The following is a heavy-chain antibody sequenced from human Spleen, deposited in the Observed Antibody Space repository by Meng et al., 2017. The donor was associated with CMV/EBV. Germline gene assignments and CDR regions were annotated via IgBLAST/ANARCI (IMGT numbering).Heavy chain of an antibody. D-gene: IGHD1-26*01. Sequence: GESLKISCAASGFSFSGPAMHWVRQASGKGLEWVGHIRSKANTYATAYAASVEGRFSISRDDSKNTTYLQMNSLKTEDTAVYYCSRLVEPSYYYGMDVWGHGTTVTVSS. V-gene: IGHV3-73*01. CDR1: GFSFSGPA. CDR3: SRLVEPSYYYGMDV. CDR2: IRSKANTYAT. J-gene: IGHJ6*02.